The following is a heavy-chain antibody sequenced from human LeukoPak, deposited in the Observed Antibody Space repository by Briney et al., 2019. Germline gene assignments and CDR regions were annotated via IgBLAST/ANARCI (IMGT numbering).Heavy chain of an antibody. Sequence: GGSLRLSCAASGFTFSSYSMNWVRQAPGKGLEWVSSISSSSYIYYADSVKGRFTISRDNAKNSLYLQMNSLRAEDTAVYYCARAFSGSPFDYWGQGTLVTVSS. D-gene: IGHD1-26*01. CDR3: ARAFSGSPFDY. CDR1: GFTFSSYS. V-gene: IGHV3-21*01. J-gene: IGHJ4*02. CDR2: ISSSSYI.